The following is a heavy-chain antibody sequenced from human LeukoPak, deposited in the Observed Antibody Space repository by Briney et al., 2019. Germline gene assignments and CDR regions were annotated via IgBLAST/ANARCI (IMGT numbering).Heavy chain of an antibody. J-gene: IGHJ4*02. D-gene: IGHD3-22*01. Sequence: PGGSLRLSCAASGFTFSNYAMHWVRQAPGKGLEWVSGITGSGLRTYYGDSVKGRFTIYRDNSKNTLYLQMNSLRAEDTAVYYCARDSGYSNYDDYWGEGTLVTVSS. V-gene: IGHV3-23*01. CDR3: ARDSGYSNYDDY. CDR2: ITGSGLRT. CDR1: GFTFSNYA.